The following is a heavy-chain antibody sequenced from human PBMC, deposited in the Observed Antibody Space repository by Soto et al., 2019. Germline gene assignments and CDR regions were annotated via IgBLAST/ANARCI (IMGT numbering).Heavy chain of an antibody. Sequence: GGSLRLSCTASGFILRNYNVHWVRQAPGEGLKWVAVISYDGVTQYYADSVKGRFTMSRDRSNNAVYLQMNSLTAEDTAIYYCSTKSWLHSHKWGQGALXT. J-gene: IGHJ4*02. CDR3: STKSWLHSHK. D-gene: IGHD6-19*01. V-gene: IGHV3-30*03. CDR1: GFILRNYN. CDR2: ISYDGVTQ.